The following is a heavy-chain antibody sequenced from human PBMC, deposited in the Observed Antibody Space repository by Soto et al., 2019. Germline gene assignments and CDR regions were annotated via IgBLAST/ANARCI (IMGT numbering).Heavy chain of an antibody. D-gene: IGHD6-25*01. CDR1: GYTFTSYG. CDR3: ARVKSQRWMGSIDA. CDR2: ISAYNGNT. Sequence: SVKVSCKASGYTFTSYGISWVRQAPGQGLEWMGWISAYNGNTNYAQKLQGRVTMTTDTSTSTAYMELRSLRSDDTAGYYCARVKSQRWMGSIDAWGQGTTVTV. J-gene: IGHJ6*02. V-gene: IGHV1-18*04.